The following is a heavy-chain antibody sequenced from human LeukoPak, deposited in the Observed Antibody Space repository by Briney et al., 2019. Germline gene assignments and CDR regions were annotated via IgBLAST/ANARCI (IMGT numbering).Heavy chain of an antibody. Sequence: GGSLRLSCAASGLTFSSYAMSWVRQAPGKGLEWVSAISISGENTYYADSVKVRFTISRDTSRNTLYLQMHSLRAEDTAVYYCARLISTSSSRFSDYWGQGTLVTVSS. J-gene: IGHJ4*02. V-gene: IGHV3-23*01. D-gene: IGHD6-6*01. CDR3: ARLISTSSSRFSDY. CDR2: ISISGENT. CDR1: GLTFSSYA.